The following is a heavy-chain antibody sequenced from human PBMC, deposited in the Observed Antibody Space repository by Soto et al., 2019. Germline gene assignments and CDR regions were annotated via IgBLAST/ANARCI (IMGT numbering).Heavy chain of an antibody. Sequence: SVNVSCKASGGTFSSYAISWVRQAPGQGLEWMGGIIPIFGTANYAQKFQGRVTITADESTSTAYMELSSLRSEDTAVYYCARPRITMVRGVISYYYYYGMDVWGQGTTVTVSS. J-gene: IGHJ6*02. CDR3: ARPRITMVRGVISYYYYYGMDV. CDR1: GGTFSSYA. D-gene: IGHD3-10*01. CDR2: IIPIFGTA. V-gene: IGHV1-69*13.